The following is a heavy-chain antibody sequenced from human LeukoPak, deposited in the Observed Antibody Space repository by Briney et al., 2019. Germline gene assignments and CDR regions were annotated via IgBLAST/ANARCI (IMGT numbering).Heavy chain of an antibody. J-gene: IGHJ6*03. V-gene: IGHV3-74*01. CDR1: GFTFSSYW. D-gene: IGHD5-12*01. CDR3: ARGEVYSGYDIYYYYYMDV. CDR2: INSDGSST. Sequence: GGSLRLSCAASGFTFSSYWMHWVRQAPGKGLVWVSRINSDGSSTSYADSAKGRFTISRDNAKNTLYLQMNSLRAEDTAVYYCARGEVYSGYDIYYYYYMDVWGKGTTVTVSS.